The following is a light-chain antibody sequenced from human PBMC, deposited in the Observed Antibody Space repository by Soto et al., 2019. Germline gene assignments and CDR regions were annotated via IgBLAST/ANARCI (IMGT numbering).Light chain of an antibody. V-gene: IGKV1-39*01. Sequence: DIQMTQSPSSLSASVGDRVTITCRASQSISSYLNWYQQKPGKAPKLLIYAASSLQSGVPSRFSGSGSGTDFTLTISSLQPEDVATYYCQQSYSTSITFGQGTRLEI. CDR3: QQSYSTSIT. J-gene: IGKJ5*01. CDR1: QSISSY. CDR2: AAS.